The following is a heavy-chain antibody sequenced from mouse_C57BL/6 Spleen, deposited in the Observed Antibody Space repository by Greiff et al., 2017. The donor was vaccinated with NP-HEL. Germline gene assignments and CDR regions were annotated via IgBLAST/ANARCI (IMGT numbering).Heavy chain of an antibody. Sequence: EVQLQQSGAELVRPGASVKLSCTASGFNIKDDYMHWVKQRPEQGLEWIGWIDPENGDTEYASKFQGKATITADTPSNTAYLQLSSLTSEDTAVYYCTTAPTNFFDYWGQGTTLTVSS. D-gene: IGHD6-1*01. CDR1: GFNIKDDY. J-gene: IGHJ2*01. V-gene: IGHV14-4*01. CDR3: TTAPTNFFDY. CDR2: IDPENGDT.